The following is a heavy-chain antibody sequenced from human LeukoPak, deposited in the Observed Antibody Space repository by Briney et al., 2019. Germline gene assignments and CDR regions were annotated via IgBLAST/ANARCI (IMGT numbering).Heavy chain of an antibody. Sequence: GGSLRLSCAASRFTFSNYAMSWVRQAPGKGLEWVSAISGSGGSTYYADSVKGRFTISRDNSKNTLYLQMNSLRAEVTAVYYCAKARLNCSSTSCYASSFDYWGQGTLVTVSS. CDR2: ISGSGGST. J-gene: IGHJ4*02. CDR1: RFTFSNYA. CDR3: AKARLNCSSTSCYASSFDY. D-gene: IGHD2-2*01. V-gene: IGHV3-23*01.